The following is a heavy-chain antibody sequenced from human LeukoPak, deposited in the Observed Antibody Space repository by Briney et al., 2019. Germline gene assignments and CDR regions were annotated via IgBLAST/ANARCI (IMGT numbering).Heavy chain of an antibody. D-gene: IGHD6-19*01. CDR1: GFTFSSYA. V-gene: IGHV3-23*01. J-gene: IGHJ4*02. CDR2: ISGSGGST. CDR3: AKVGSSGWYPHY. Sequence: AGGSLRLSCAASGFTFSSYAMSWVRQAPGKGLEWVSAISGSGGSTYYADSVKGRFTISRDNSKNTLYLQVNSLRAEDTAVYYCAKVGSSGWYPHYWGQGTLVTVSS.